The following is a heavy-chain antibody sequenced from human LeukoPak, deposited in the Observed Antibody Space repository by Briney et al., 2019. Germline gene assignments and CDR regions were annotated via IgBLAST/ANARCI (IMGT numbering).Heavy chain of an antibody. CDR1: GGTFSSYA. CDR2: IILIFGTA. CDR3: ALPVRSSSTSDYYYYMDV. Sequence: SVKVSCKASGGTFSSYAISWVRQAPGQGLEWMGRIILIFGTANYAQKFQGRVTITTDESTSTAYMELSSLRSEDTAVYYCALPVRSSSTSDYYYYMDVWGKGTTVIVSS. V-gene: IGHV1-69*05. D-gene: IGHD2-2*01. J-gene: IGHJ6*03.